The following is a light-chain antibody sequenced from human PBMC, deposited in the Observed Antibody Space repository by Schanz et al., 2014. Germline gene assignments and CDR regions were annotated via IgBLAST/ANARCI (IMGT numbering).Light chain of an antibody. J-gene: IGKJ1*01. V-gene: IGKV3-20*01. CDR2: GAS. CDR1: QSVSSN. CDR3: QQYGSSPPP. Sequence: EIVMTQSPATLSVSPGERVTLSCRASQSVSSNLAWYQQKPGQAPRLLIYGASTRATGIPARISGSGSGTDFTLTISRLEPEDFAVYYCQQYGSSPPPFGQGTKVEIK.